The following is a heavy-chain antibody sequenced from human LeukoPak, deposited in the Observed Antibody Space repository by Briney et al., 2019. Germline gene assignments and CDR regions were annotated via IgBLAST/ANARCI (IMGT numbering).Heavy chain of an antibody. Sequence: RGGSLRLSCAASGFSFSTNWMTWVRQAPGRGLEWVANIKPDETEKYFGESMKGRVTISRDNAENSLYLQMNSLRAEDTAVYYCASGSKGRRITGANYYFDYWGQGTLVTVSS. J-gene: IGHJ4*02. D-gene: IGHD1-20*01. CDR2: IKPDETEK. CDR3: ASGSKGRRITGANYYFDY. V-gene: IGHV3-7*01. CDR1: GFSFSTNW.